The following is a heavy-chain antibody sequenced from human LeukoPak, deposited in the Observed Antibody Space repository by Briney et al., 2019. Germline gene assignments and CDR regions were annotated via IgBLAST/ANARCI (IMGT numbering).Heavy chain of an antibody. D-gene: IGHD4-17*01. CDR3: ARPYGDYVRGALDI. V-gene: IGHV3-33*01. CDR2: IWYDVNHK. J-gene: IGHJ3*02. Sequence: GGSLRLSCAASGFTFNSYGMHWVRQAPGRGLEWVAVIWYDVNHKYYADSVKGRFIISRDNSKNTLFLQMNSLRAEDTATYYCARPYGDYVRGALDIWGQGTLVTVSS. CDR1: GFTFNSYG.